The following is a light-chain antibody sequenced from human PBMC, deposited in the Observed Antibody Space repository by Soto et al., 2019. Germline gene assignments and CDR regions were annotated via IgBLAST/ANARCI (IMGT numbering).Light chain of an antibody. V-gene: IGKV3-11*01. Sequence: EIVLTQSPATLSLSPGERATLSCRASQSVSSCLAWYQQKPGQAPRLLIYDSSNRATGIPARFSGSGSGTDFTLTISSLEPEDFAVYYCQQRSDGPAYTFGQGTKLEIK. CDR2: DSS. CDR1: QSVSSC. CDR3: QQRSDGPAYT. J-gene: IGKJ2*01.